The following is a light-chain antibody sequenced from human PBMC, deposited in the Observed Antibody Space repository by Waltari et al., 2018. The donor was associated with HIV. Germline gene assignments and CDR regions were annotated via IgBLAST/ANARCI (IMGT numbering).Light chain of an antibody. Sequence: QSALTQPPSASGSPGQSVSIPCTGTSSDAGIYDYVSWYQQHPGEAPKLLIYEVSKRPSGVPDRFSGSKSGNTASLTVSGLQAEDEADYYCSSYAGNNIWVFGTGTKVTVL. CDR2: EVS. CDR3: SSYAGNNIWV. V-gene: IGLV2-8*01. CDR1: SSDAGIYDY. J-gene: IGLJ1*01.